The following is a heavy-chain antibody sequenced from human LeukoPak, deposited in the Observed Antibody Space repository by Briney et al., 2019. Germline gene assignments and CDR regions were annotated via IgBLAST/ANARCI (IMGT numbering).Heavy chain of an antibody. Sequence: GGSLRLSCAASGFTLSSHSMNWVRQAPGKGLEWVASISSSSSYIYYADSVKGRFTISRDNARNSLFLQMNNLRAEDTALYYCVRHHGGGWFDPWGQGTLVIVSS. J-gene: IGHJ5*02. CDR3: VRHHGGGWFDP. CDR2: ISSSSSYI. D-gene: IGHD4-23*01. V-gene: IGHV3-21*06. CDR1: GFTLSSHS.